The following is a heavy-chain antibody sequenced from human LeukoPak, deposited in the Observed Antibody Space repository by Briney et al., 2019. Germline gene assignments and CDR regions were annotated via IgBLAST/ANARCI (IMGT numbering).Heavy chain of an antibody. CDR2: IYSGGST. Sequence: GGSLRLSCAASGFTVSSNYMSWVRQAPGTGLQWVSVIYSGGSTYYADSVKGRFTISRDNSKNTLYLQMNSLRAEDTAVYYCARDAREAKTDAFDIWGQGTMVTVSS. V-gene: IGHV3-66*01. D-gene: IGHD1-26*01. CDR3: ARDAREAKTDAFDI. CDR1: GFTVSSNY. J-gene: IGHJ3*02.